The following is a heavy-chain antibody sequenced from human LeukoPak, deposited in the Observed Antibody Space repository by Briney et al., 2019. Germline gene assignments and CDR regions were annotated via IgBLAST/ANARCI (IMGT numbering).Heavy chain of an antibody. Sequence: SETLSLTCTVSGGSISNYYWSWIRQPPGKGLEWIGYIYYSGSTNYNPSLKSRVTISVDTSKNQFSLKLSSMTAADPAVYYCARGRSSTSLNYYYYYMDVWGKGTTVTVSS. V-gene: IGHV4-59*01. D-gene: IGHD2-2*01. CDR2: IYYSGST. J-gene: IGHJ6*03. CDR3: ARGRSSTSLNYYYYYMDV. CDR1: GGSISNYY.